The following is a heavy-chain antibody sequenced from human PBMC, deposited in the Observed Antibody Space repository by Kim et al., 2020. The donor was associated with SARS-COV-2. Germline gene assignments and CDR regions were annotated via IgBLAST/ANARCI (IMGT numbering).Heavy chain of an antibody. Sequence: WGSLRLSCAASGFTFSSYWMHWVRQAPGRGLEWVSRINSDCSITTYGDSMKGRFTTSRDNAQNTLYLQMHSLRAEDTAVYFCARRFYVLGSHDYWGHGTLVTVST. J-gene: IGHJ4*01. CDR3: ARRFYVLGSHDY. D-gene: IGHD1-26*01. CDR1: GFTFSSYW. V-gene: IGHV3-74*03. CDR2: INSDCSIT.